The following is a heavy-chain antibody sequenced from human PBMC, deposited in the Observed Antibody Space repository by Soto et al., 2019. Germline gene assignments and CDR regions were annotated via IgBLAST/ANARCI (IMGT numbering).Heavy chain of an antibody. V-gene: IGHV1-69*06. D-gene: IGHD5-12*01. CDR2: IIPIFGTA. J-gene: IGHJ4*02. CDR3: ASGVDIVATTFDY. Sequence: SVKVSCKASGGTFSSYAISWVRQAPGQGLEWMGGIIPIFGTANYAQKFQGRVTITADKSTSTAYMELSSLRSEDTAVYYCASGVDIVATTFDYWGQGTLVTVSS. CDR1: GGTFSSYA.